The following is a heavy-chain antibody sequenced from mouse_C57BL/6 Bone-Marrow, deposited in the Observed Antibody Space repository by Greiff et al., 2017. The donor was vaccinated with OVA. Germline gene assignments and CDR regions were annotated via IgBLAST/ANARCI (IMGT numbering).Heavy chain of an antibody. J-gene: IGHJ4*01. V-gene: IGHV2-2*01. D-gene: IGHD2-1*01. Sequence: QVQLQQSGPGLVQPSQSLSITCTVSGFSLTSYGVHWVRQSPGKGLEWLGVIWSGGSTDYNAAFISRLSISKDNSKSQVFFKMNSLQADDTAIYYCARNWEKNGNWAMDYWGQGTSVTVSS. CDR3: ARNWEKNGNWAMDY. CDR1: GFSLTSYG. CDR2: IWSGGST.